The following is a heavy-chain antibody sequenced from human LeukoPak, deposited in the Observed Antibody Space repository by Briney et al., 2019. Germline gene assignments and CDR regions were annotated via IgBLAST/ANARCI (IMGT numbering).Heavy chain of an antibody. CDR3: ARGRGTPFGPRLDP. D-gene: IGHD3/OR15-3a*01. J-gene: IGHJ5*02. V-gene: IGHV4-61*02. Sequence: SETLSLTCTVSGGSISSSSYYWSWIRQPAGKGLEWIGRIYTSGSTNYNPSLKSRVTMSVDTSKNQFSLKLSSVTAADTAVYFCARGRGTPFGPRLDPWGQGTLVTVSS. CDR2: IYTSGST. CDR1: GGSISSSSYY.